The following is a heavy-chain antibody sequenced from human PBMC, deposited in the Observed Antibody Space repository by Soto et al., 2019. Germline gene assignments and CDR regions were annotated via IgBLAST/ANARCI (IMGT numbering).Heavy chain of an antibody. V-gene: IGHV5-10-1*01. J-gene: IGHJ3*02. D-gene: IGHD6-19*01. CDR1: GYSFTSYW. CDR3: ARQRIAVALNDAFDI. CDR2: IDPSDSYT. Sequence: GESLKISCKGSGYSFTSYWISWVRQMPGKGLEWMGRIDPSDSYTNYSPSFQGHVTISADKSISTAYLQWSSLKASDTAMYYCARQRIAVALNDAFDIWGQGTMVTVSS.